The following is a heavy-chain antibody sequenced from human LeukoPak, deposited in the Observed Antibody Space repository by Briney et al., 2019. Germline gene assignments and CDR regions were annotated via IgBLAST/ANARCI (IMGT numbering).Heavy chain of an antibody. CDR1: GFTFSSYG. Sequence: SGGSLRLSCAASGFTFSSYGMHWVRQAPGKGLEWVAFIRYDGSNKYYADSVKGRFTISRDNSKNTLYLQMNSLRAEDTAVYYCAKEAGSPWYSSGWYVPLIHYWGQGTLVTVSS. CDR2: IRYDGSNK. V-gene: IGHV3-30*02. J-gene: IGHJ4*02. CDR3: AKEAGSPWYSSGWYVPLIHY. D-gene: IGHD6-19*01.